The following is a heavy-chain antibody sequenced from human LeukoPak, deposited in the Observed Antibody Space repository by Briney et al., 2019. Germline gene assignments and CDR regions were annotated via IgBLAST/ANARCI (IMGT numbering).Heavy chain of an antibody. Sequence: GGSLRLSCAASGFTFSSYAMSWVRQAPGKGLEWVSAISGSGGSTYYADSVKGRFTISRGNSKNTLYLQMNSLRAEDTAVYYCANQNGYYYGSGRLIDYWGQGTLVTVSS. CDR3: ANQNGYYYGSGRLIDY. J-gene: IGHJ4*02. CDR2: ISGSGGST. D-gene: IGHD3-10*01. V-gene: IGHV3-23*01. CDR1: GFTFSSYA.